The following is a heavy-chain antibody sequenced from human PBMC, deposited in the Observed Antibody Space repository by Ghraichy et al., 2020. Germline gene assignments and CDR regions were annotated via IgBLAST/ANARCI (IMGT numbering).Heavy chain of an antibody. V-gene: IGHV3-21*01. Sequence: SVKGRFTISRDNAKNSLYLQMNSLRAEDTAVYYCARARDVDLRYFDLWGRGTLVTVSS. J-gene: IGHJ2*01. D-gene: IGHD5-12*01. CDR3: ARARDVDLRYFDL.